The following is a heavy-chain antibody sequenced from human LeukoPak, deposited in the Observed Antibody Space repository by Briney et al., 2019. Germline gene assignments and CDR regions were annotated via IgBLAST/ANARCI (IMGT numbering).Heavy chain of an antibody. D-gene: IGHD3-10*01. CDR3: ASTLLWFGEPIKGYYFDY. J-gene: IGHJ4*02. CDR2: ISAYNGNT. CDR1: GYTFTSYG. Sequence: ASVKVSWKASGYTFTSYGISWVRQAPGQGLEWMGWISAYNGNTNYAQKLQGRVTMTTDTSTSTAYMELRSLRSDDTAVYYCASTLLWFGEPIKGYYFDYWGQGTLVTVSS. V-gene: IGHV1-18*04.